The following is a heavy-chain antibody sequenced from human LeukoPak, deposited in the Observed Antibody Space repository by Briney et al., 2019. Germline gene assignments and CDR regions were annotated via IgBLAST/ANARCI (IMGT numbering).Heavy chain of an antibody. V-gene: IGHV4-4*07. CDR3: ARGRNWHDY. Sequence: SETLSLTCTVSRGSTSTYYWSWIRQPAGKGLEWIGRIYPSGNTNFNPSLMSRVTMSIDTSKNQFSLKLSSVTAADTAVYYCARGRNWHDYWGQGTLVTVSS. CDR1: RGSTSTYY. J-gene: IGHJ4*02. CDR2: IYPSGNT. D-gene: IGHD1-1*01.